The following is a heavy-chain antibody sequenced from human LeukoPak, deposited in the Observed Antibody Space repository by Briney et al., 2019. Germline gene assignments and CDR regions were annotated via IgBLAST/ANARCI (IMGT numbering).Heavy chain of an antibody. CDR3: AREIAFRAGLDAFDI. Sequence: GASVKVSCKASGYTFSSFYMHWVRPAPGQGLEWMGIINPSSGSTSYAQKFQDRVTMTRDTSTSTVYMELSSLRSEDTAVYYCAREIAFRAGLDAFDIWGQGTMVTVSS. CDR1: GYTFSSFY. J-gene: IGHJ3*02. CDR2: INPSSGST. V-gene: IGHV1-46*01.